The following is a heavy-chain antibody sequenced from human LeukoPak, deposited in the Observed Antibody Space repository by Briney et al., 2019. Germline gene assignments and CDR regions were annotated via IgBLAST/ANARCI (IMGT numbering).Heavy chain of an antibody. D-gene: IGHD4-17*01. CDR1: GYTITSYA. V-gene: IGHV1-18*01. CDR3: AREIGYGDSRWFDP. CDR2: ISAYNGNT. J-gene: IGHJ5*02. Sequence: ASVKVSCKVSGYTITSYAISWVRQAPGQGLEWMGWISAYNGNTNYAQKLQGRVTMTTDTSTSTAYMELRSLRSDDTAVYYCAREIGYGDSRWFDPWGQGTLVTVSS.